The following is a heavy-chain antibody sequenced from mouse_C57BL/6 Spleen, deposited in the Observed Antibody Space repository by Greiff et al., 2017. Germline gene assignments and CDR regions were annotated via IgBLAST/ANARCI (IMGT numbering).Heavy chain of an antibody. CDR2: IAPNSGGT. Sequence: QVQLQQPGAELVKPGASVKLSCKASGYTFTSYWLHWVKQRPGRGLEWIGRIAPNSGGTKYNEKFKSKATLTVDKPSSTAYMQLSSLTSEDSAVYYCARGGLRRGYYAMDYWGQGTSVTVSS. J-gene: IGHJ4*01. V-gene: IGHV1-72*01. CDR3: ARGGLRRGYYAMDY. D-gene: IGHD2-4*01. CDR1: GYTFTSYW.